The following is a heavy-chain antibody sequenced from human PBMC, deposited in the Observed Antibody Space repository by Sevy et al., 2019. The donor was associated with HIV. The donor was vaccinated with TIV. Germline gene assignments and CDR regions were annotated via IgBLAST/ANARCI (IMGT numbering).Heavy chain of an antibody. Sequence: GGSLRLSCAASGFTVSSNYMSWVRQAPGKGLEWVSVIYSGGSTYYADSVKGRFTISRDNSKNTLYLQMNSLGAEDTAVYYCAKTDSSVAFDIWGQGTMVTVSS. CDR1: GFTVSSNY. D-gene: IGHD3-22*01. CDR2: IYSGGST. J-gene: IGHJ3*02. V-gene: IGHV3-53*01. CDR3: AKTDSSVAFDI.